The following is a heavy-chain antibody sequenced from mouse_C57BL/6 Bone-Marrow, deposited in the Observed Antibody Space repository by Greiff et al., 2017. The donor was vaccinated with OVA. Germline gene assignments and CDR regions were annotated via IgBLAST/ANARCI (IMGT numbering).Heavy chain of an antibody. CDR2: LRSKSNNYAT. V-gene: IGHV10-1*01. J-gene: IGHJ2*01. CDR1: GFSFTTYA. Sequence: EVQLVESGGGLVQPKGSLKLSCAASGFSFTTYAMNWVRQAPGKGLEWVARLRSKSNNYATYYADSVQDRFTISRDDSESMLYLQMKNLKTEDTAMDYCVRHDYLDYWGQGTTLTVSS. CDR3: VRHDYLDY.